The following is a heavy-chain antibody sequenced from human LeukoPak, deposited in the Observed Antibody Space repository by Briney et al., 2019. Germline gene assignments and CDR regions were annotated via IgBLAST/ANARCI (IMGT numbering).Heavy chain of an antibody. CDR1: GFTFSSYW. Sequence: GGSLRLSCAASGFTFSSYWMHWVRQAPGKGLVWLSYISSGGSSISYADSVQGRFTISRDNAKNSLYLQMNSLRAEDTAMYYCAREMVATADYWGQGTLVTVSS. D-gene: IGHD5-12*01. CDR2: ISSGGSSI. V-gene: IGHV3-48*04. CDR3: AREMVATADY. J-gene: IGHJ4*02.